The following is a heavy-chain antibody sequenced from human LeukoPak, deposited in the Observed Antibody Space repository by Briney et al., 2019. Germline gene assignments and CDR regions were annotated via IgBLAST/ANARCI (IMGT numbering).Heavy chain of an antibody. CDR1: GFILSSFR. CDR2: MSSSSKYI. J-gene: IGHJ3*02. V-gene: IGHV3-21*01. CDR3: ARGSISIAVAADAFDI. D-gene: IGHD6-19*01. Sequence: GESLTLSCAASGFILSSFRMNWVRPAQGDGMEWVSSMSSSSKYIYYADSVKGRFTISRDNAKYSLFLQMNSLRAEDTAVYCCARGSISIAVAADAFDIWGQGTMVTVSS.